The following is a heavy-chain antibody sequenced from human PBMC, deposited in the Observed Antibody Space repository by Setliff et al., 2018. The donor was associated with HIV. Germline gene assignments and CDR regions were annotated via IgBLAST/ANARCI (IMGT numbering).Heavy chain of an antibody. D-gene: IGHD3-22*01. CDR1: GFTFSSYA. V-gene: IGHV3-23*01. J-gene: IGHJ4*02. CDR2: ITSGGST. CDR3: ARDFSTYYSIDS. Sequence: PGESLKISCAASGFTFSSYAMSWVRQTPEKGLEWVSIITSGGSTYYADSAKGRFIISRDNSQNTLYLLMNSLRTDYTAVYFCARDFSTYYSIDSWGQGTLVTVSS.